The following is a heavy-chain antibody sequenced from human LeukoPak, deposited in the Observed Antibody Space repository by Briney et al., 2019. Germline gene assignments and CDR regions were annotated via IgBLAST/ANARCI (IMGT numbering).Heavy chain of an antibody. D-gene: IGHD1-26*01. CDR3: ARELHSGSYYFDY. CDR2: LYHSGST. V-gene: IGHV4-39*07. J-gene: IGHJ4*02. CDR1: GGSISSSSYY. Sequence: PSETLSLTCTVSGGSISSSSYYWGWIWLPPGKGLEWIGSLYHSGSTYYNPSLKSRVTTSVDTSKNRFSLKLTSVTAADTAVYYCARELHSGSYYFDYWGQGTLVTVSS.